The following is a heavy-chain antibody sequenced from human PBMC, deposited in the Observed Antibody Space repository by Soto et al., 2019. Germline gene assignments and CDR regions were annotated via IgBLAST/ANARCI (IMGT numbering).Heavy chain of an antibody. Sequence: ASVKVSFKASGGTFSRYAISWVRQAPGQGLEWMGGIIPIFGTANYAQKFQGRVTITADKSTSTAYMELSSLRSEDTAVYYCANSGIAAAGTGYYYYYGMDVWGQGTTVTVSS. V-gene: IGHV1-69*06. CDR1: GGTFSRYA. J-gene: IGHJ6*02. CDR3: ANSGIAAAGTGYYYYYGMDV. D-gene: IGHD6-13*01. CDR2: IIPIFGTA.